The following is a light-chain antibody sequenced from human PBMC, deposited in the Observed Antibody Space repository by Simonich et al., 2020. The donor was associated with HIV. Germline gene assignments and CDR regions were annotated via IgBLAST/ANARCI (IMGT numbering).Light chain of an antibody. CDR1: QTISRL. CDR3: QQYNSYPRT. Sequence: DIQMTQSPSTPSASVGDGVTITCRASQTISRLLAWYQQKPEKAPKLLIYQASSLESGDSSRFSGSGSGTEFTLTISSLQPDDFATYYCQQYNSYPRTFGPGTKVEIK. V-gene: IGKV1-5*03. CDR2: QAS. J-gene: IGKJ1*01.